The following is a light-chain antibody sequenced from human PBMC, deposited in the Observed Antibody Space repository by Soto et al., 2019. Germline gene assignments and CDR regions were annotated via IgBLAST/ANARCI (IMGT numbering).Light chain of an antibody. V-gene: IGLV2-23*01. CDR2: ETN. Sequence: QSALTQPASVSGSPGQSITISCTGTNSDVGTYRLVSWYQHHPGKAPKLKIYETNRRPSGVSDRFSGSKSGNTASLTISGLQPEDEADYYCCSYAGGGHVFGSGTKVTVL. J-gene: IGLJ1*01. CDR1: NSDVGTYRL. CDR3: CSYAGGGHV.